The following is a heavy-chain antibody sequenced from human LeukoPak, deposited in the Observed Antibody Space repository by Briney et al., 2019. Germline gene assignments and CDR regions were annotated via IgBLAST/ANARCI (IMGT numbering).Heavy chain of an antibody. J-gene: IGHJ4*02. D-gene: IGHD4-17*01. CDR1: GFTFSSYA. CDR2: ISGSGGST. V-gene: IGHV3-23*01. Sequence: GGSLRLSCAASGFTFSSYAMSWVRQAPGKGLEWVSAISGSGGSTYYADSVKGRFTISRDNSKNTLYLQMNSLRAEDTAVYYCAKDRRMTTVTVYYFDYWGQGTLVTVSS. CDR3: AKDRRMTTVTVYYFDY.